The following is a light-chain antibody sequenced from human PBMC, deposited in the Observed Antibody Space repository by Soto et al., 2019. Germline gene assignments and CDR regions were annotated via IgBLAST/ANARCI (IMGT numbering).Light chain of an antibody. J-gene: IGKJ1*01. CDR1: QDIGND. CDR2: GAS. V-gene: IGKV1-17*01. CDR3: LQQNGYIWS. Sequence: EIQMTQSPSSLSASVGDRVTITCRASQDIGNDLGWYQQKPGKAPKRLIYGASSLQSGVPSRFSGIRSGTECTLTVSSLQTEDGATYDGLQQNGYIWSFGQGTKVDIK.